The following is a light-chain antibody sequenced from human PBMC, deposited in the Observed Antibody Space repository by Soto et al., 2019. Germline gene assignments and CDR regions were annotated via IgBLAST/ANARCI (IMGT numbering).Light chain of an antibody. J-gene: IGLJ1*01. CDR1: TSNIGSNY. V-gene: IGLV1-47*01. CDR2: RNN. CDR3: ATWDDSLNGFYV. Sequence: QSVLTQPPSASGTPGQGVTISCSGMTSNIGSNYVYWYQQLPGTAPKLLIYRNNQRPSGVPDRFSGSKSGTSASLAISGLRSDDEADYFCATWDDSLNGFYVFGTGTKVTVL.